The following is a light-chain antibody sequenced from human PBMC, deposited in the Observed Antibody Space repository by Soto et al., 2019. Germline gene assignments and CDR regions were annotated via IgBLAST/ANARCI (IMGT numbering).Light chain of an antibody. Sequence: QSVLTQPASVSGSPGQSITISCAGNSSDVGNYNLVSWYQQHPGKAPKLMIYEVTKRPSGVSNRFSGSKSGNTASLTISGLQAEDEADYYCCSYAGGGIFYVFGTGTKVTVL. J-gene: IGLJ1*01. CDR1: SSDVGNYNL. CDR2: EVT. V-gene: IGLV2-23*02. CDR3: CSYAGGGIFYV.